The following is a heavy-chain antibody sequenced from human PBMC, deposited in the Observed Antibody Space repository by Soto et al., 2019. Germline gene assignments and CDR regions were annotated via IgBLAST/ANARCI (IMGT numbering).Heavy chain of an antibody. CDR1: GFTFSSYG. CDR3: ARDRAPRFRGYCSGGRCYSSPFGY. V-gene: IGHV3-33*01. Sequence: QVQLVESGGGVVQPGRSLRLSCAASGFTFSSYGMHWVRQAPGKGLEWVAIIWYDGSKKYYADSVKGRFTISRDNSKNTLYLQMHSLRAEDTAVYYCARDRAPRFRGYCSGGRCYSSPFGYWGQGTLVTGS. J-gene: IGHJ4*02. CDR2: IWYDGSKK. D-gene: IGHD2-15*01.